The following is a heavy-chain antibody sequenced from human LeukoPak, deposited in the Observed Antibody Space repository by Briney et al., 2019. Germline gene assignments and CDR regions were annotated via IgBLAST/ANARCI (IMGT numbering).Heavy chain of an antibody. Sequence: SETLSLTCTVSGGSISGYYWNWIRQSPGKGLEWIGYIYHTGTTNYNPSLRSRVTLSIQTSKKLFSLNLRSVTAADTAVYYCAREGYPPYYFDFWGLGTLVTVSS. CDR3: AREGYPPYYFDF. V-gene: IGHV4-59*12. D-gene: IGHD5-18*01. CDR2: IYHTGTT. J-gene: IGHJ4*02. CDR1: GGSISGYY.